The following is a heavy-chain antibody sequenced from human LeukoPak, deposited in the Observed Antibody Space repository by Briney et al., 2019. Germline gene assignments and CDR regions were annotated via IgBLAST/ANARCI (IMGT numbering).Heavy chain of an antibody. CDR2: IYSGGST. D-gene: IGHD5-18*01. CDR1: GFTVSSNY. V-gene: IGHV3-53*01. J-gene: IGHJ6*03. CDR3: ARGRHLYSYAYDYYMDV. Sequence: GGSLRLSCAASGFTVSSNYMSWVRQAPGKGLEWVSVIYSGGSTYYADSVKGRFTISRDNSKNTLYLQMNSLRAEDTAVYYCARGRHLYSYAYDYYMDVWGKGTTVTISS.